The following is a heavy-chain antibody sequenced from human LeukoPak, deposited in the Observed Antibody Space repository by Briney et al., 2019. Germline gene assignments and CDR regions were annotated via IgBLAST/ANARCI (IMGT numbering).Heavy chain of an antibody. V-gene: IGHV4-59*08. CDR1: GGSMNSYY. CDR2: IYYSGST. D-gene: IGHD3-9*01. Sequence: SETLSLTCSVSGGSMNSYYRSWIRQSPGKGLEWIGYIYYSGSTNYNPSLKSRVTISVDTSKNQFSLKLSSVTAADTAVYYCARHVWLQPFDYWGQGTLVTVSS. CDR3: ARHVWLQPFDY. J-gene: IGHJ4*02.